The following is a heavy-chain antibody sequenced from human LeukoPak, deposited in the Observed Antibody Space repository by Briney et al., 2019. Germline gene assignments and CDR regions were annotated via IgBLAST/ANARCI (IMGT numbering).Heavy chain of an antibody. CDR2: IIPIFGTA. J-gene: IGHJ4*02. CDR3: ATYCSGGSCPFDY. V-gene: IGHV1-69*13. CDR1: GGTFSSYA. D-gene: IGHD2-15*01. Sequence: SVKVSCKAPGGTFSSYAISWVRQAPGQGLEWMGGIIPIFGTANYAQKFQGRVTITADESTSTAYMELSSLRSEDTAVYYCATYCSGGSCPFDYWGQGTLVTVSS.